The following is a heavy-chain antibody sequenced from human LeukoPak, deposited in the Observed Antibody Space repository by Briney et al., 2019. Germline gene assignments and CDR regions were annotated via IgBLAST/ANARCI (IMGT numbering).Heavy chain of an antibody. D-gene: IGHD2-15*01. CDR1: GGSISSSSYY. CDR3: AKEGGPYCSGGSCYSAY. J-gene: IGHJ4*02. CDR2: IYYSGST. Sequence: SETLSLTCTVSGGSISSSSYYWGWIRQPPGKGLEWIGSIYYSGSTYYNPSLKSRVTISVDTSKNQFSLKLSSVTAADTAVYYCAKEGGPYCSGGSCYSAYWGQGTLVTVSS. V-gene: IGHV4-39*02.